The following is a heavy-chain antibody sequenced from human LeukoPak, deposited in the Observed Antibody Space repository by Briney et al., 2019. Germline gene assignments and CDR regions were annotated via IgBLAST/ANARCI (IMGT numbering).Heavy chain of an antibody. CDR2: INPNSGGT. CDR3: ARGGGLGYCSGGSCLGLDY. V-gene: IGHV1-2*04. D-gene: IGHD2-15*01. J-gene: IGHJ4*02. Sequence: GASVKVSCKASGYTFTGYYMHWVRQAPGQGLEWMGWINPNSGGTNYAQKFQGWVTMTRDTSISTAYMELSRLSSDDTAVYYCARGGGLGYCSGGSCLGLDYWGQGTLVTVSS. CDR1: GYTFTGYY.